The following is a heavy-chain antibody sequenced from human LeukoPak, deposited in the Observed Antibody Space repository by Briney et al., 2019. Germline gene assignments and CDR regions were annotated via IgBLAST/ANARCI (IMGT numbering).Heavy chain of an antibody. V-gene: IGHV4-59*01. CDR1: GGSISSYY. D-gene: IGHD1-26*01. CDR3: ARTSGSYSLYYFDY. J-gene: IGHJ4*02. Sequence: SETLSLTYTVSGGSISSYYWSWIRQPPGKGLEWIGYIYYSGSTNYNPSLKSRVTISVETSKNQFSLKLSSVTAADTAVYYCARTSGSYSLYYFDYWGQGTLVTVSS. CDR2: IYYSGST.